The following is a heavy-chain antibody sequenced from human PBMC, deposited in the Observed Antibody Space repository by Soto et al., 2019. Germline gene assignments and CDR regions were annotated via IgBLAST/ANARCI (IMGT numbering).Heavy chain of an antibody. CDR1: GFTFSSYA. J-gene: IGHJ4*02. Sequence: GGSLRLSCAASGFTFSSYAMSWVRQAPGKGLEWVSGISGSGGSTSYADSAKGRFTISRDNSKNTVYLQMNSLRAEDTAVYYCARGSGITIFGVVIDYWGQGTQVTVS. CDR3: ARGSGITIFGVVIDY. V-gene: IGHV3-23*01. CDR2: ISGSGGST. D-gene: IGHD3-3*01.